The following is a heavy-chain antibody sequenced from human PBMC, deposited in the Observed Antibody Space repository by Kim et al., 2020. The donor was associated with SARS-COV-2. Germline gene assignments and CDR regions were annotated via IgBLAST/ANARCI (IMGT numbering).Heavy chain of an antibody. D-gene: IGHD2-21*02. J-gene: IGHJ6*02. CDR3: ATRRPLQICGGDCYPYYYYYGMDV. V-gene: IGHV1-69*13. Sequence: SVKVSCKASGGTFSSYAISWVRQAPGQGLEWMGGIIPIFGTANYAQKFQGRVTITADESTSTAYMELSSLRSEDTAVYYCATRRPLQICGGDCYPYYYYYGMDVWGQGTTVTVSS. CDR1: GGTFSSYA. CDR2: IIPIFGTA.